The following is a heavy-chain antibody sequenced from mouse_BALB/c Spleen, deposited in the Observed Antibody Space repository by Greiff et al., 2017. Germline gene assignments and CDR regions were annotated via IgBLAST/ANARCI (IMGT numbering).Heavy chain of an antibody. Sequence: EVQRVESGGGLVQPGGSLKLSCAASGFDFSRYWLSWVRQAPGKGLEWIGEINPDSSTINYTPSLKDKFIISRDNAKNTLYLQMSKVRSEDTALYYCARFITTATRYFDYWGQGTTLTVSS. CDR2: INPDSSTI. CDR3: ARFITTATRYFDY. CDR1: GFDFSRYW. J-gene: IGHJ2*01. V-gene: IGHV4-1*02. D-gene: IGHD1-2*01.